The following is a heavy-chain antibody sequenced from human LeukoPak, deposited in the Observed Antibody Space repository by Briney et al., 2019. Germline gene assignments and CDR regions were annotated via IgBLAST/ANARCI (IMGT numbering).Heavy chain of an antibody. CDR3: AGDLELERNRWNYFES. D-gene: IGHD1-1*01. V-gene: IGHV4-59*01. J-gene: IGHJ4*02. CDR2: MHYSGDS. Sequence: SETLSLTCTVSGGSISSLFWSWIRQPPGKGLEWIGSMHYSGDSKYNPSLMSRASLSIATSNQQFSLRLSSVTAAVAPVYYCAGDLELERNRWNYFESWGQGTLFTVSS. CDR1: GGSISSLF.